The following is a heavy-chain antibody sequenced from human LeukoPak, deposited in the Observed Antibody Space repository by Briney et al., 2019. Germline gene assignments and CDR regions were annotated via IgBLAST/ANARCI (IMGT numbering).Heavy chain of an antibody. CDR3: AREMPGIEAAGDY. CDR2: IKQDGSEK. J-gene: IGHJ4*02. Sequence: GGSLRLSCAASGFTFSSYWMSWVRQAPGKGLEWVANIKQDGSEKYYVDSVKGRFTISRDNAKNSLYLQMNSLRAEDTAVYYCAREMPGIEAAGDYWGQGTLVTVSS. CDR1: GFTFSSYW. V-gene: IGHV3-7*01. D-gene: IGHD6-13*01.